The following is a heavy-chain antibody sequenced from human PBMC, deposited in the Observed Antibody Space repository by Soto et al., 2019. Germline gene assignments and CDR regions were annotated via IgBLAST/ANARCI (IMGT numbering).Heavy chain of an antibody. D-gene: IGHD4-17*01. J-gene: IGHJ5*02. V-gene: IGHV1-18*01. Sequence: ASVKVSCKASGYTFTNFGISWVRQAPGQGLEWMGWISAYNGNTNYAQNFQGRVTMTTDTSTSTAYMELRSLRSDDTAVYYCARECYGGNSRWFDPWGQGTLVTVSS. CDR2: ISAYNGNT. CDR1: GYTFTNFG. CDR3: ARECYGGNSRWFDP.